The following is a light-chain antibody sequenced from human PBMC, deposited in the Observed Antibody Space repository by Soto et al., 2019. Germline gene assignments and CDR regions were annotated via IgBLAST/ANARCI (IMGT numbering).Light chain of an antibody. CDR3: QQYGSSPRT. V-gene: IGKV3-20*01. J-gene: IGKJ1*01. CDR2: GAS. CDR1: QSVSSNY. Sequence: EIVLTQYQGTLSWSPGDRATLSCWASQSVSSNYLDWYQQKPGQAPRLRIYGASSRATGIPDRVSGSGYGTDFTRTISRMDNEDVEVYLCQQYGSSPRTFGQGTQVDIK.